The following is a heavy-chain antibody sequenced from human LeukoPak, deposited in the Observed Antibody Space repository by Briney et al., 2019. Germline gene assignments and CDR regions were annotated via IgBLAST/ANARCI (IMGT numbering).Heavy chain of an antibody. V-gene: IGHV3-30*04. CDR3: ASRYCSSTSCYPHYFDY. CDR2: ISYDGSYK. Sequence: GGSLRLSCAASGFTFSSYAMHWVRQAPGKGLEWVAVISYDGSYKDYADSVKGRFTISRDNAKNSLYLQMNSLRAEDTAVYYCASRYCSSTSCYPHYFDYWGQGTLVTVSS. D-gene: IGHD2-2*01. J-gene: IGHJ4*02. CDR1: GFTFSSYA.